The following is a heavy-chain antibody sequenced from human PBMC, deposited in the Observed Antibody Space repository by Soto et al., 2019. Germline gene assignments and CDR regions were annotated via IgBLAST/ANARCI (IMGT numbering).Heavy chain of an antibody. Sequence: PGGSLRLSCAASGFTFSNAWMNWVRQAPGKGLEWVGRIKSKTDGGTTDYAAPVKGRFTISRDDSKNTLYLQMNSLKTEDTAVYYCTTGVYYDFWSGYLAPYYYGMDVWGQGTTVTVSS. V-gene: IGHV3-15*07. J-gene: IGHJ6*02. CDR2: IKSKTDGGTT. D-gene: IGHD3-3*01. CDR1: GFTFSNAW. CDR3: TTGVYYDFWSGYLAPYYYGMDV.